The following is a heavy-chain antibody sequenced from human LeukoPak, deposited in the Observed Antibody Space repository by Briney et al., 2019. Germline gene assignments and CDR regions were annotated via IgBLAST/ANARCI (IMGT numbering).Heavy chain of an antibody. D-gene: IGHD3-22*01. CDR1: GGSISSYY. Sequence: SETLSLTCTVSGGSISSYYWSWIRQPPGKGLEWIGYIYYSGSTNYNPSLKSRVTISVDTSKNQFSLKLSSVTAADTAVYYCARGGGLGWLLLRAFDIWGQGTMVTVSS. CDR3: ARGGGLGWLLLRAFDI. J-gene: IGHJ3*02. CDR2: IYYSGST. V-gene: IGHV4-59*01.